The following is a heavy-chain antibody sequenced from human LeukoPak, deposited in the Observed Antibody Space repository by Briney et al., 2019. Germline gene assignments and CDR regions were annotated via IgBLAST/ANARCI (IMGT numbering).Heavy chain of an antibody. CDR1: GFTFSSYS. J-gene: IGHJ5*02. V-gene: IGHV3-49*04. D-gene: IGHD4-11*01. CDR2: IRSKAYGGTT. Sequence: GGSLRLSCAASGFTFSSYSMNWVRQAPGKGLEWVGFIRSKAYGGTTEYAASVKGRFTISRDDSKSIAYLQMNSLKTEDTAVYYCTRVKRQYNWFDPWGQGTLVTASS. CDR3: TRVKRQYNWFDP.